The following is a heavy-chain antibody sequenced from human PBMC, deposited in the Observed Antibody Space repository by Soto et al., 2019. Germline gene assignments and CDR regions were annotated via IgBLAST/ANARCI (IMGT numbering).Heavy chain of an antibody. D-gene: IGHD2-2*01. CDR1: GFTFSDYY. V-gene: IGHV3-11*01. CDR2: ISSSGSTI. CDR3: XRVGQDYQLLRAGGLDY. J-gene: IGHJ4*02. Sequence: GGSLRLSCAASGFTFSDYYMSWIRQAPGKGLEWVSYISSSGSTIYYADSVKGRFTISRDNAKNSLYLQMNSLRAXDTAVYXCXRVGQDYQLLRAGGLDYWGQGTLVTVSS.